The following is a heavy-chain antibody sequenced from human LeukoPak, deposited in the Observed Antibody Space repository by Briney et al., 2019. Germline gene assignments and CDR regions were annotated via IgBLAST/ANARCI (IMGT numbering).Heavy chain of an antibody. CDR1: GFTFSSYW. CDR2: IMRWGSDK. V-gene: IGHV3-7*05. D-gene: IGHD1-26*01. Sequence: GGPLRLSCAASGFTFSSYWMTWVRQAPGKGLEWVANIMRWGSDKYYADSVKGRFTISRDNAKNSLYLQMNSLRAEDTAVYYCLRGVGSQGRYFDYWGQGTLVTVSS. CDR3: LRGVGSQGRYFDY. J-gene: IGHJ4*02.